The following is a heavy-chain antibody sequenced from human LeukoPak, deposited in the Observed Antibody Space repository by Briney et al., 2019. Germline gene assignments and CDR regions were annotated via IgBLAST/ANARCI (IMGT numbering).Heavy chain of an antibody. CDR2: ISGSGGTT. CDR3: AKRQTWLQRYYFDY. D-gene: IGHD5-24*01. J-gene: IGHJ4*02. Sequence: GGSLRLSCAASGFTFRSYDMSWVRQAPGKGLEWVSVISGSGGTTYYADSVKGRFTISRDNSKNTLYLQMNSLRAEDTAVYYCAKRQTWLQRYYFDYWGQGTLVIVSS. V-gene: IGHV3-23*01. CDR1: GFTFRSYD.